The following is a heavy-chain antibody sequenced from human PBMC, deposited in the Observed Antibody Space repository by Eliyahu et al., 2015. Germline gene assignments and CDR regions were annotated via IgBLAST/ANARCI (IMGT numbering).Heavy chain of an antibody. CDR1: GGTFSSYX. J-gene: IGHJ6*02. D-gene: IGHD5-12*01. CDR2: IIPIFGTA. CDR3: ARYSGYDYGDRFSGMDV. Sequence: QVQLVQSGAEVKKPGSSVKVSCKASGGTFSSYXISWVRQAPGQGLEWMGGIIPIFGTANYAQKFQGRVTITTDESTSTAYMELSSLRSEDTAVYYCARYSGYDYGDRFSGMDVWGQGTTVTVSS. V-gene: IGHV1-69*05.